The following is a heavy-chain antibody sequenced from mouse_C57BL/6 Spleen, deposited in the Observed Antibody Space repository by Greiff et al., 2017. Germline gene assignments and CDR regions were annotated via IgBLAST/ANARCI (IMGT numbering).Heavy chain of an antibody. V-gene: IGHV1-55*01. Sequence: VQLQQPGAELVKPGASVKMSCKASGYTFTSYWITWVKQRPGQGLAWIGDIYPGSGSTNYNEKFKSKVTLTVDTSSSTAYMQLRSLTSEDSAVYCCARRGGYYFDYWGQGTTLTVSS. CDR1: GYTFTSYW. CDR3: ARRGGYYFDY. D-gene: IGHD1-1*02. CDR2: IYPGSGST. J-gene: IGHJ2*01.